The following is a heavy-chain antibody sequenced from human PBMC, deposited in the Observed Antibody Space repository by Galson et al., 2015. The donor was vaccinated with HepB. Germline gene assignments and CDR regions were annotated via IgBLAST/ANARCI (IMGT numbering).Heavy chain of an antibody. CDR3: ASLDSSGFHDAFDI. D-gene: IGHD3-22*01. CDR1: GFTFSSYA. Sequence: SLRLSCAASGFTFSSYAMHWVRQAPGKGLEWVAVISYDGSNKYYADSVKGRFTISRDNSKNTLYLQMNSLRAEDTAVYYCASLDSSGFHDAFDIWGQGTMVTVSS. V-gene: IGHV3-30-3*01. CDR2: ISYDGSNK. J-gene: IGHJ3*02.